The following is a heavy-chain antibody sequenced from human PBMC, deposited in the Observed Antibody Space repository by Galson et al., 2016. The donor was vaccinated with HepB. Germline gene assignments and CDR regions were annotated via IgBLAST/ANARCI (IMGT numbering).Heavy chain of an antibody. Sequence: SVKVSCKASGYAFTSYGISWVRQAPGQGLEWMGWISGYNGDTNYAQKFQGRVTLTTDTSTSTAYMELRSLRSDDSALYYCAREAIVVVVAEPPSYYGLDVWGQGTTVTVSS. D-gene: IGHD2-15*01. V-gene: IGHV1-18*01. J-gene: IGHJ6*02. CDR3: AREAIVVVVAEPPSYYGLDV. CDR1: GYAFTSYG. CDR2: ISGYNGDT.